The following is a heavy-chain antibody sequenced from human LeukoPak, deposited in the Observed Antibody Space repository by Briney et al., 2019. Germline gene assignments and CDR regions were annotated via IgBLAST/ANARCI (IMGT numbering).Heavy chain of an antibody. Sequence: ASVKVSCKASGYTFTGYYMQWVRQAPGQGPEWMGWINPNSGYTNYAQKFQGRVTMTRVKSISTAYMELSRLRSDDTAMYYCARDPSGDSSGYPFDYWGQGTLVTVSS. CDR1: GYTFTGYY. J-gene: IGHJ4*02. D-gene: IGHD3-22*01. CDR3: ARDPSGDSSGYPFDY. V-gene: IGHV1-2*02. CDR2: INPNSGYT.